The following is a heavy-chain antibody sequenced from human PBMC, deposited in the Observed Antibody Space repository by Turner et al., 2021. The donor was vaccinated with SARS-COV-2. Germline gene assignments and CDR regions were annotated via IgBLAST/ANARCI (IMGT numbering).Heavy chain of an antibody. Sequence: QLQLQESGPGLVRPSETLSLTCTFSGDSISSSNYYWGWIRQPPGKGLEWIASISDSGTTYYNPSLRSRVTISVDTSRNQFSLKLSSVTAADTGIYYCARHRPNSSGWYYYGMDVWGQGTTVTVSS. J-gene: IGHJ6*02. V-gene: IGHV4-39*01. D-gene: IGHD6-19*01. CDR3: ARHRPNSSGWYYYGMDV. CDR1: GDSISSSNYY. CDR2: ISDSGTT.